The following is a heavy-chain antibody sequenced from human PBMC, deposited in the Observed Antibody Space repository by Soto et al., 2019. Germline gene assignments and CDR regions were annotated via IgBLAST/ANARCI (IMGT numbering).Heavy chain of an antibody. Sequence: GGSLRLSCAASGFTFSSYSMNWVRQAPGKGLEWVSYIISSSSTIYYADSVKGRFTISRDNAKNSLYLQMNSLRAEDTAVYYCVGYCSSTSCYPYWGQVTLVTVSS. D-gene: IGHD2-2*01. V-gene: IGHV3-48*01. CDR1: GFTFSSYS. J-gene: IGHJ4*02. CDR3: VGYCSSTSCYPY. CDR2: IISSSSTI.